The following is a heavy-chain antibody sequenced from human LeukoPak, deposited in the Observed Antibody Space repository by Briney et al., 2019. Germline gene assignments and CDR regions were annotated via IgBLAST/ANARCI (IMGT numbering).Heavy chain of an antibody. D-gene: IGHD5-24*01. Sequence: SETLSLTCAVSGGSISSSNWWSWVRQPPGKGLEWIGDIYHLGATNYNPSLNSRVTISVDKSKNQFSLKLSSVTAADTAVYYCARLRDGYRAGGAFDIWGQGTMVTVSS. V-gene: IGHV4-4*02. J-gene: IGHJ3*02. CDR2: IYHLGAT. CDR3: ARLRDGYRAGGAFDI. CDR1: GGSISSSNW.